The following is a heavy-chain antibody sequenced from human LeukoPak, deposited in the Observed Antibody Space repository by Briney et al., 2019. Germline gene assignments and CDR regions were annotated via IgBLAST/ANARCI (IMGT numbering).Heavy chain of an antibody. Sequence: SETLSLTCTVSGYSISSGYYWSWIRQPAGKGLEWIGRISSSGSTNYNPSLKSRVTISVDTSKNQFSLKLSSATAADTAVYYCTRVSSSWYQDWYFDRWGRGTLVTVSS. J-gene: IGHJ2*01. V-gene: IGHV4-38-2*02. D-gene: IGHD6-13*01. CDR2: ISSSGST. CDR3: TRVSSSWYQDWYFDR. CDR1: GYSISSGYY.